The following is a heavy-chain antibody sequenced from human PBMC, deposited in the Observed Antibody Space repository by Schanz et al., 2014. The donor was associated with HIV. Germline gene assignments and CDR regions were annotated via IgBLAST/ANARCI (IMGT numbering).Heavy chain of an antibody. J-gene: IGHJ4*02. V-gene: IGHV3-21*06. CDR2: IGSGGGYK. CDR3: ARDLHDYGDARTDY. Sequence: VQLLDSGGGLVQPGGSLRLSCAASGFTFSSYAMSWVRQAPGKGLEWVSSIGSGGGYKYYADSVNGRFTISRDNAKNSLHLQMSRLGAEDTAVYYCARDLHDYGDARTDYWGQGILVTVSS. D-gene: IGHD4-17*01. CDR1: GFTFSSYA.